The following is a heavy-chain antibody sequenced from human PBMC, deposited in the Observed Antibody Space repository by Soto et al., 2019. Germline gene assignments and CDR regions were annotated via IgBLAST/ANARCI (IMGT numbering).Heavy chain of an antibody. CDR2: IYYSGST. D-gene: IGHD3-3*01. V-gene: IGHV4-59*01. CDR1: GGSISSYS. CDR3: ARGPYYDLWSGYGNYYGMDV. Sequence: SKTLALTCTVSGGSISSYSWSWIRQPPGKGLEWIGYIYYSGSTNYNPSLKSRVTISVDTSTNQFSLKLSSVTAADTAVYYCARGPYYDLWSGYGNYYGMDVWGQGPTVT. J-gene: IGHJ6*02.